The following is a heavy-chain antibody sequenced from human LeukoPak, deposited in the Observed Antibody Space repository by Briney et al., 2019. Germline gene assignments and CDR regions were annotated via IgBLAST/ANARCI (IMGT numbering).Heavy chain of an antibody. CDR1: GYIFTSDD. Sequence: ASVKVSCKASGYIFTSDDINWVRQATGQGLEWMGWMNPNSGNTGYAQKFQGRVTMTRNTSISTAYMELSSLRSEDTAVYYCARGLIYDYVWGSYRYPGVFDYWGQGTLVTVSS. CDR3: ARGLIYDYVWGSYRYPGVFDY. J-gene: IGHJ4*02. CDR2: MNPNSGNT. V-gene: IGHV1-8*01. D-gene: IGHD3-16*02.